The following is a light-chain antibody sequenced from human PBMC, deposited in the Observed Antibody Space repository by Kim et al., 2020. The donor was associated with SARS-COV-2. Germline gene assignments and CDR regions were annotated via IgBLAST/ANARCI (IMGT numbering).Light chain of an antibody. J-gene: IGKJ4*01. CDR2: AAS. CDR3: QQVKSYPLT. CDR1: QGIGTS. V-gene: IGKV1-9*01. Sequence: IQLTQSPSSLSASVGDKVTITCRASQGIGTSLAWYQQKPGKAPKLLIYAASTLQSGVPSRFSGSGSGTDFTLTLYSLQPEDSATYYCQQVKSYPLTFAGGTKVEI.